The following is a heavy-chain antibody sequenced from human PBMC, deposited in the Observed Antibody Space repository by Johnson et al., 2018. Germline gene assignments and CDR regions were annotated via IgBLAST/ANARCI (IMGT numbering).Heavy chain of an antibody. CDR3: VRRILPPTNYGLDV. CDR2: IWYDGSNQ. J-gene: IGHJ6*02. CDR1: GFTLSTHG. D-gene: IGHD2/OR15-2a*01. V-gene: IGHV3-33*01. Sequence: VQLVETGGGVVQXGRSXRLXCAASGFTLSTHGMLWVRQAPGKGLEWVSSIWYDGSNQYYTDSAKGRFTASRDNSNHTLYLPINSLRVEDTAVYSCVRRILPPTNYGLDVWGQGTTFTVSS.